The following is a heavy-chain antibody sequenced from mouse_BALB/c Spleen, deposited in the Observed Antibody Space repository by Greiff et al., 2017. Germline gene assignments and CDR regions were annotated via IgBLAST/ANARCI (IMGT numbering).Heavy chain of an antibody. CDR2: IYPSDSYT. CDR1: GYTFTSYW. Sequence: QVQLQQSGAELVRPGASVKLSCKASGYTFTSYWINWVKQRPGQGLEWIGNIYPSDSYTNYNQKFKDKATLTVDKSSSTAYMQLSSPTSEDSAVYYCTRDYDGYWDYWGQGTTLTVSS. D-gene: IGHD2-3*01. CDR3: TRDYDGYWDY. V-gene: IGHV1-69*02. J-gene: IGHJ2*01.